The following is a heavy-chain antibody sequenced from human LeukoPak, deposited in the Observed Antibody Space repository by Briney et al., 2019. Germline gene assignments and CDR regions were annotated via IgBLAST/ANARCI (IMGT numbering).Heavy chain of an antibody. V-gene: IGHV3-64*04. D-gene: IGHD3/OR15-3a*01. CDR2: ISSNGGRA. CDR1: GFTFRNYA. CDR3: ARAFGLTDY. J-gene: IGHJ4*02. Sequence: GGSLRLSCSVSGFTFRNYAMHWVRQVPGKGLEYVSVISSNGGRAHYADSVKGRFTISRDNAKNSLYLKMNSLRDEDTAVYYCARAFGLTDYWGQGTLVTVSS.